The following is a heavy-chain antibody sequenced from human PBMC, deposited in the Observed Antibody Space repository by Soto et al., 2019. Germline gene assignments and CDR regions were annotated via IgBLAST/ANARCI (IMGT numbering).Heavy chain of an antibody. CDR3: ARGGYYDIWTGSLPPFEY. CDR2: IIPIFGTA. D-gene: IGHD3-9*01. CDR1: GGTFSSYA. Sequence: QVQLVQSGAEVKKPGSSVKVSCKASGGTFSSYAISWVRQAPGQGLEWMGGIIPIFGTANYAQKFQGRVTMTADESTGTAYRELSSLRSEDTAVYYCARGGYYDIWTGSLPPFEYWGQGTLVTVSS. J-gene: IGHJ4*02. V-gene: IGHV1-69*12.